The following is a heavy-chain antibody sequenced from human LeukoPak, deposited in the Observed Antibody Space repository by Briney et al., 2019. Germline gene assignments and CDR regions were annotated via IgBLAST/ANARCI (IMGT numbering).Heavy chain of an antibody. J-gene: IGHJ4*02. Sequence: ASVKVSCKASGYTFTSYGISWVRQAPGQGLEWMGWISAYNGNTNYAQKLQGRVTTTTDTSTSTAYMELRSLRSDDTAVYYCARVKRSGYYQVGLDYWGQGTLVTVSS. CDR1: GYTFTSYG. CDR3: ARVKRSGYYQVGLDY. D-gene: IGHD3-3*01. CDR2: ISAYNGNT. V-gene: IGHV1-18*01.